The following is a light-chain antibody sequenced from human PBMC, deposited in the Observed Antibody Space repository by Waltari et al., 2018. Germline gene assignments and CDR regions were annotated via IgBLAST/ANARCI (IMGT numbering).Light chain of an antibody. Sequence: QSALTQPASVSGYPGQSITISCTGTSADVGSNNHVSWYQEHPGTAPKLMIYDVTYRPSGVPNRFSGSKSGNTASLTISGLQTEDEADYYCCSSTSSNTYVFGTGTKVTVV. CDR1: SADVGSNNH. CDR2: DVT. V-gene: IGLV2-14*03. J-gene: IGLJ1*01. CDR3: CSSTSSNTYV.